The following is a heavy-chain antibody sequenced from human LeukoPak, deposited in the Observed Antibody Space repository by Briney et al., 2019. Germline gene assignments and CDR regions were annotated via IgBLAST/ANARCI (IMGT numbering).Heavy chain of an antibody. J-gene: IGHJ6*03. CDR1: GFTFSSYG. D-gene: IGHD2-2*01. CDR3: AKELEGYQLLSRKYYYYYMDV. Sequence: GGSLRLSCAASGFTFSSYGMHWVRQAPGKGLEWVAFIRYDGSNKYYADSVKGRFTISRDKSKNTLYLQMNSLRAEDTAVYYCAKELEGYQLLSRKYYYYYMDVWGKGTTVTISS. V-gene: IGHV3-30*02. CDR2: IRYDGSNK.